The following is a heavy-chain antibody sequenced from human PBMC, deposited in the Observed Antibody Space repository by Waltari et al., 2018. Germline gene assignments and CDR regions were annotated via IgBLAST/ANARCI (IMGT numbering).Heavy chain of an antibody. V-gene: IGHV4-38-2*02. CDR1: GYSISSGYY. CDR2: IYHSGRT. J-gene: IGHJ4*02. Sequence: QVQLQESGPGLVKPSETLSLTCAVSGYSISSGYYWGWIRQPPGKGLEWIGSIYHSGRTYYNPSLKSRVTISVDTSKNQFSLKLSSVTAADTAVYYCAREADSSSDYWGQGTLVTVSS. CDR3: AREADSSSDY. D-gene: IGHD6-19*01.